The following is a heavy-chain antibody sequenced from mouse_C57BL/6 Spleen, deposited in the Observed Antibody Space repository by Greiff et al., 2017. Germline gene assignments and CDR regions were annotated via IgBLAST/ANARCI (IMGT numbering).Heavy chain of an antibody. CDR2: IHPNSGST. V-gene: IGHV1-64*01. Sequence: VQLQQPGAELVKPGASVKLSCKASGYTFTSYWMHWVKQRPGQGLEWIGMIHPNSGSTNYNETFKSKATLTVDKSSSTVYMQLSSLTSEDSAVYYCASYSNSWFAYWGQGTLVTVSA. J-gene: IGHJ3*01. CDR1: GYTFTSYW. CDR3: ASYSNSWFAY. D-gene: IGHD2-5*01.